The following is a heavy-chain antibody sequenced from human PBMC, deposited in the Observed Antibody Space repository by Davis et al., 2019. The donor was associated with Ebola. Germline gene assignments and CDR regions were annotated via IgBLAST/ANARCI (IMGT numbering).Heavy chain of an antibody. V-gene: IGHV1-2*02. CDR3: ARGGYYDSSGYHPPFDY. J-gene: IGHJ4*02. CDR2: INPNSGGT. CDR1: GYTFTGYY. Sequence: ASVKVSCKASGYTFTGYYMHWVRQAPGQGLEWMGWINPNSGGTNYAQKFQGRVTMTRDTSISTAYMELSRLRSDDTAVYYCARGGYYDSSGYHPPFDYWGQGTLVTVSS. D-gene: IGHD3-22*01.